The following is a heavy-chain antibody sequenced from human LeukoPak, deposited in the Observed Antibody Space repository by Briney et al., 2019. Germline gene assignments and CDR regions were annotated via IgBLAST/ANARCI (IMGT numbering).Heavy chain of an antibody. Sequence: GGSLRLSCSGTGFNFSGYAMHWVRQAPGKGLEYVSAISSDGGSTYHADSVKGRFTIFRHNSKNTLYLQMSGLRAEDTAVYYCVKDRIAVAGLLFHYWAQGTLVTVSS. CDR1: GFNFSGYA. CDR2: ISSDGGST. V-gene: IGHV3-64D*09. D-gene: IGHD6-19*01. J-gene: IGHJ4*02. CDR3: VKDRIAVAGLLFHY.